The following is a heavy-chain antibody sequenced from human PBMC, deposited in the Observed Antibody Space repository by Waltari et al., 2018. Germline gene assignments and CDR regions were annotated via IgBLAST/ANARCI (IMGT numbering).Heavy chain of an antibody. V-gene: IGHV4-39*07. Sequence: QLQLQESGPGLVKPSETLSLTCTVSGGSISSSSYYWGWIRQPPGKGVEWIGSIYYSGSTYYNPSLKSRVTISVDTSKNQFSLKLSSVTAADTAVYYCARRPHYYDFWSGYPWAWFDPWGQGTLVTVSS. CDR2: IYYSGST. CDR3: ARRPHYYDFWSGYPWAWFDP. J-gene: IGHJ5*02. D-gene: IGHD3-3*01. CDR1: GGSISSSSYY.